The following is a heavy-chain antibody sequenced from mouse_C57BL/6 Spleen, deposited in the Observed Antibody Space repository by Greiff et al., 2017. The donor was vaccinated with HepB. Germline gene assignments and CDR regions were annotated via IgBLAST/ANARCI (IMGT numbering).Heavy chain of an antibody. CDR3: ARGDMDY. CDR2: INYDGSST. J-gene: IGHJ4*01. V-gene: IGHV5-16*01. Sequence: DVQLVESEGGLVQPGSSMKLSCTASGFTFSDYYMAWVRQVPEKGLEWVANINYDGSSTYYLDSLKSRFIISRDNAKNILYLQMSSLKSEDTATYYCARGDMDYWGQGTSVTVSS. CDR1: GFTFSDYY.